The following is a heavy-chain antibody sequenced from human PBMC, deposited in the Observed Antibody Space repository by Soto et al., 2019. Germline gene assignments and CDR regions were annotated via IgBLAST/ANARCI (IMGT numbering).Heavy chain of an antibody. J-gene: IGHJ4*02. CDR2: IYYSGST. CDR1: GGSISSYY. D-gene: IGHD3-3*01. CDR3: ARHGTHDFWSGYYVGYFDY. Sequence: SETLSLTCTVSGGSISSYYWSWIRQPPGKGLEWIGYIYYSGSTNYNPSLKSRVTISVDTSKNQFSLKLSSVTAADTAGYYCARHGTHDFWSGYYVGYFDYWGQGTLVTVSS. V-gene: IGHV4-59*08.